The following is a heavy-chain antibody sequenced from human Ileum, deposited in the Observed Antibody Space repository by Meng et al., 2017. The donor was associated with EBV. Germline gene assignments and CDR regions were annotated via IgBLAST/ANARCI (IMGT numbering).Heavy chain of an antibody. D-gene: IGHD1-26*01. J-gene: IGHJ4*02. V-gene: IGHV4-28*01. CDR3: ARNSESGSYIDY. CDR1: GYSPSTTAW. CDR2: IYYSSNT. Sequence: QVQQQEARPRLETSSAPLSPSCAVSGYSPSTTAWWGWIRQSPGKGLEWIGNIYYSSNTYNNPSLYSRVTISIDPYKNQFYLKLSSVTAVDTDVYYCARNSESGSYIDYWGLGTLVTVSS.